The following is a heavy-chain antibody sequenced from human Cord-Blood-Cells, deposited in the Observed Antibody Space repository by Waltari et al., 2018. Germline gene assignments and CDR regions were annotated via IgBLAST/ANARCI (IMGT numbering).Heavy chain of an antibody. CDR2: IWYDGSNK. Sequence: QVQLVESGGGVVQPGRSLRCSCAESGLPFRRSGLHSVRQAPGKGLEWVAVIWYDGSNKYYADSVKGRFTISRDNSKNTLYLQMNSLRAEDTAVYYCARVTGDWYFDLWGRGTLVTVSS. CDR1: GLPFRRSG. V-gene: IGHV3-33*01. CDR3: ARVTGDWYFDL. J-gene: IGHJ2*01. D-gene: IGHD1-20*01.